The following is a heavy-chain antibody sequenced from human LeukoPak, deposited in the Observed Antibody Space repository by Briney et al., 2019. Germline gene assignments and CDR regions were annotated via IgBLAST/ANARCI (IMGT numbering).Heavy chain of an antibody. V-gene: IGHV3-48*04. J-gene: IGHJ3*02. CDR2: ISATGATI. D-gene: IGHD4-23*01. Sequence: GGSLRLSCSTSGFTFSIYSFNWVRQAPGKGLEWVSYISATGATIYDADSVRGRFTISRDNAKNSLSLQMNGLRADDTAVYYCARDRVPYGRNSADDAFDMWGQGTLVTVSS. CDR1: GFTFSIYS. CDR3: ARDRVPYGRNSADDAFDM.